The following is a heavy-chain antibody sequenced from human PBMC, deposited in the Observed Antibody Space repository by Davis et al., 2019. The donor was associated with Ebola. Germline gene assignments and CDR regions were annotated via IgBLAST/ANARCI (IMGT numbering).Heavy chain of an antibody. Sequence: AASVKVSCKASGYTFTSYAISWVRQAPGQGLEWMGIINPSGGSTSYAQKFQGRVTMTRDTSTSTVYMELSSLRSEDTAVYYCAREPIVVVVAGDHGYYYYGMDVWGQGTTVTVSS. J-gene: IGHJ6*02. D-gene: IGHD2-15*01. CDR3: AREPIVVVVAGDHGYYYYGMDV. CDR1: GYTFTSYA. CDR2: INPSGGST. V-gene: IGHV1-46*01.